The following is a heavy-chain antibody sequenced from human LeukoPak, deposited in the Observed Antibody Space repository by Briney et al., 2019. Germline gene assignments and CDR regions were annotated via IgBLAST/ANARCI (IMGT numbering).Heavy chain of an antibody. J-gene: IGHJ5*02. V-gene: IGHV2-5*01. Sequence: SGPTLVKPTQTLTLTCTFSGFSLSTSGVGVGWIRQPPGKALEWLALIYWNDNKRYSPSLKSRLTITKDTSKNQVVLTMTNMDPVDTATYYCAHTVIAGPSIDAHIGWFDPWGQGTLVTVSS. CDR2: IYWNDNK. CDR1: GFSLSTSGVG. CDR3: AHTVIAGPSIDAHIGWFDP. D-gene: IGHD2-21*01.